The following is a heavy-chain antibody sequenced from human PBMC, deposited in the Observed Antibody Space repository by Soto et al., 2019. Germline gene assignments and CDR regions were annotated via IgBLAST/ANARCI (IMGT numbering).Heavy chain of an antibody. CDR1: GGSISSSSYY. Sequence: SETLSLTCTVSGGSISSSSYYWGWIRQPPGKGLEWIGSIYYSGSTYYNPSLKSRVTISVDTSKNQFSLKLSSVTAADTAVYYCASEEWFGVLLHFDYWGQGTLVTVSS. CDR2: IYYSGST. D-gene: IGHD3-10*01. V-gene: IGHV4-39*01. J-gene: IGHJ4*02. CDR3: ASEEWFGVLLHFDY.